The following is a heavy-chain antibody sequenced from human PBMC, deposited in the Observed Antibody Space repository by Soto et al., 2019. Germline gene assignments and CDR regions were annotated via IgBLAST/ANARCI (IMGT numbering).Heavy chain of an antibody. CDR3: ASASLYGMAV. Sequence: SEILSVSCSVLGDKIRNNGGRRSLIRQHPGKGLEWIGYIYYTGSSYYNPSLESRASISVETSKKQLSLRLNSVTAADTAVYYCASASLYGMAVWGHGTTVTVS. V-gene: IGHV4-31*03. D-gene: IGHD3-16*01. J-gene: IGHJ6*02. CDR2: IYYTGSS. CDR1: GDKIRNNGGR.